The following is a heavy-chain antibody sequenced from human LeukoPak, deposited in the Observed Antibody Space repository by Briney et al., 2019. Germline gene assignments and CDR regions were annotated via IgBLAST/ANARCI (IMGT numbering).Heavy chain of an antibody. CDR1: GYTFNNYG. CDR3: ARNEEMATIADY. CDR2: INTYNGNT. D-gene: IGHD5-24*01. Sequence: ASVKVFCKAFGYTFNNYGISWVRQAPGQGLEWMGWINTYNGNTNYAQNLQGRVTMTTDTSKSTAYMELRSLRSDDTAVYYCARNEEMATIADYWGQGTLVIVSS. J-gene: IGHJ4*02. V-gene: IGHV1-18*01.